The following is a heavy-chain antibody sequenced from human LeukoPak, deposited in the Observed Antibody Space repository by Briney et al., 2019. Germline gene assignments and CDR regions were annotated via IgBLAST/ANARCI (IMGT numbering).Heavy chain of an antibody. Sequence: ASVKVSCKASGYIFTNCGISWFRQAPGQGLEWVTWISAYDGDTKNAQKFQDRVTTTTDTSTSTAYMELRSLRPDDTAVYYCGRDRPYRSGWYTDYWGQGTLVTVSS. J-gene: IGHJ4*02. V-gene: IGHV1-18*01. CDR1: GYIFTNCG. D-gene: IGHD6-19*01. CDR2: ISAYDGDT. CDR3: GRDRPYRSGWYTDY.